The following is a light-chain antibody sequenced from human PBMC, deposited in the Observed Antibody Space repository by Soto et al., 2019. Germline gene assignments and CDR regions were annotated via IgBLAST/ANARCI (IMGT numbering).Light chain of an antibody. CDR2: LGS. CDR1: QSLLHSNGYNF. CDR3: MQALQIPPT. V-gene: IGKV2-28*01. Sequence: DIVMTQSPLSLPVTPGEPASISCRSSQSLLHSNGYNFLDWYLQKPGQSPQLLIYLGSNRASGVPDRFSGSGSGTDFTLTISRVEAEYVGVYYCMQALQIPPTFGLGTRVEIK. J-gene: IGKJ1*01.